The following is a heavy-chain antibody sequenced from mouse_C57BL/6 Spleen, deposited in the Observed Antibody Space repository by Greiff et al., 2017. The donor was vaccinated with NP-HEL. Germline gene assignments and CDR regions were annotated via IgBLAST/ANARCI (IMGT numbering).Heavy chain of an antibody. CDR3: ARGDDGYPDFDY. CDR1: GYAFSSYW. D-gene: IGHD2-3*01. Sequence: VQLQQSGAELVKPGASVKISCKASGYAFSSYWMNWVKQRPGKGLEWIGQIYPGDGDTNYNGKFKGKATLTADKSSSTAYMQLSSLTSEDSAVYFWARGDDGYPDFDYWGQGTTLTVSS. V-gene: IGHV1-80*01. J-gene: IGHJ2*01. CDR2: IYPGDGDT.